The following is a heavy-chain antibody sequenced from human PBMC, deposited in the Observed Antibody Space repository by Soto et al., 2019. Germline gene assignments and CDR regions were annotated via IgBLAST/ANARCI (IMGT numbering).Heavy chain of an antibody. D-gene: IGHD6-25*01. J-gene: IGHJ6*01. CDR3: AKKRPTPYYNYGLDI. V-gene: IGHV1-18*01. CDR1: GYTFTRYG. Sequence: QGHLVQSEAEVTKSGASVKVSCKASGYTFTRYGISWVRQAPGQGFEWMGWISGYNGDTNYAQKLQCRASMTIVTPTTTAYSKMTRHTSDHTAVYYCAKKRPTPYYNYGLDIWADGVKFTVAS. CDR2: ISGYNGDT.